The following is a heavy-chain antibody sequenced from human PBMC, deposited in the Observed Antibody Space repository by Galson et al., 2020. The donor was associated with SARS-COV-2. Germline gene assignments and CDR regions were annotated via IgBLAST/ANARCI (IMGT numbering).Heavy chain of an antibody. Sequence: SQTLSLTCTVSGASISSGGYYWHWIRQHPGKGLEWIGYIYKSGSSYYNPSLQSRVTMSVDASKNQFSLRLSSMTAADTAMYYCVRDPHGFFHFDSWGQGTLVTVSS. CDR3: VRDPHGFFHFDS. CDR2: IYKSGSS. CDR1: GASISSGGYY. D-gene: IGHD3-10*01. V-gene: IGHV4-31*03. J-gene: IGHJ4*02.